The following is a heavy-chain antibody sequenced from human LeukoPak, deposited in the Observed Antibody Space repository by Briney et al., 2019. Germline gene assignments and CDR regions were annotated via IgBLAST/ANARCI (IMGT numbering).Heavy chain of an antibody. V-gene: IGHV4-59*08. Sequence: SETLSLTCTVSGGSISSYYWSWIRQPPGKGLEWIGYIYYSGSTNYNPSLKSRVTISVDTSKNQFSLRLSSVTAADTAVYFCARAYSSSWYFNWFDPWGQGTLVTVSS. J-gene: IGHJ5*02. CDR3: ARAYSSSWYFNWFDP. D-gene: IGHD6-13*01. CDR2: IYYSGST. CDR1: GGSISSYY.